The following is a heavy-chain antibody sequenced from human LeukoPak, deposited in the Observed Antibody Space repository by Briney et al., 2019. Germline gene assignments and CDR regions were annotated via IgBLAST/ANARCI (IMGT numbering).Heavy chain of an antibody. J-gene: IGHJ4*02. Sequence: VKVSCKASGGTFSSYAISWVRQAPGQGLEWMGGIIPIFGTANYAQKFQGRVTITADESTSTAYMELSSLRSEDTAVYYCVRGGALYYDFWDWGQGTLVTVSS. CDR1: GGTFSSYA. CDR2: IIPIFGTA. CDR3: VRGGALYYDFWD. V-gene: IGHV1-69*01. D-gene: IGHD3-3*01.